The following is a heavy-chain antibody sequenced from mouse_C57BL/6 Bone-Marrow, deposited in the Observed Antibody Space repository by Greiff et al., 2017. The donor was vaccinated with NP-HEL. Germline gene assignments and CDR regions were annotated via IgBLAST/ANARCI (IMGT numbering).Heavy chain of an antibody. Sequence: EVKLVESGGGLVKPGGSLKLSCAASGFTFSSYAMSWVRQTPEKRLEWVATISDGGSYTYYPDNVKGRFTISRDNAKNNLYLQMSHLKSEDTAMYYCARDSITTVVATYYAMDYWGQGTSVTVSS. D-gene: IGHD1-1*01. CDR2: ISDGGSYT. CDR3: ARDSITTVVATYYAMDY. J-gene: IGHJ4*01. V-gene: IGHV5-4*01. CDR1: GFTFSSYA.